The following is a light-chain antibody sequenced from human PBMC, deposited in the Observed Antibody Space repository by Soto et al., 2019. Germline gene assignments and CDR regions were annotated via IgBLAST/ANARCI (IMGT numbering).Light chain of an antibody. V-gene: IGKV2-24*01. J-gene: IGKJ1*01. Sequence: DVVMTQTPLSSPVTLGQPASISCRSSQSIVHSNGDTYVSWLLQRPGQPPRLLISEISKRFSGVPDRFSGSGAGTDFTLRISRVEAEDVGVYFCMQSTHFPRTVGRGTKVEIX. CDR2: EIS. CDR3: MQSTHFPRT. CDR1: QSIVHSNGDTY.